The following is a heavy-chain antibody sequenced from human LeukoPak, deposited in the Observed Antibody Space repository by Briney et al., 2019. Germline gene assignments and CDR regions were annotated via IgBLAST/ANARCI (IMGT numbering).Heavy chain of an antibody. V-gene: IGHV4-39*07. D-gene: IGHD3-10*01. CDR3: ARGHNYYYGSGSYLDY. CDR1: GGSISGNSYY. J-gene: IGHJ4*02. Sequence: PSETLSLTCTVSGGSISGNSYYWGWIRQPPGKGLEWIGSIYYSGSTYYNPSLKSRLTISVDTSKNQFSLRLSSVTAADTAVYYCARGHNYYYGSGSYLDYWGQGTLVTVSS. CDR2: IYYSGST.